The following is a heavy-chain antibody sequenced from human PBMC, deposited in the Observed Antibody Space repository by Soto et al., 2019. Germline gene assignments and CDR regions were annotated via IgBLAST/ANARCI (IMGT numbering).Heavy chain of an antibody. CDR2: IYSGDTT. Sequence: EVQLVESGGGLIQPGGSLRLSCAVSGFTVRANYMSWVRQAPGKGLEWVSVIYSGDTTYYADSVKGRFIISRDISKNILYLQMNILRAEDTAVYYCHGYGYWGKGTLVTVSS. V-gene: IGHV3-53*01. D-gene: IGHD5-18*01. J-gene: IGHJ4*02. CDR1: GFTVRANY. CDR3: HGYGY.